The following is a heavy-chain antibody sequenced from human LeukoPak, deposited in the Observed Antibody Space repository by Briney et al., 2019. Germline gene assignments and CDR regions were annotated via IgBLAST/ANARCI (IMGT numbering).Heavy chain of an antibody. CDR3: AKDARRTSGWYFFDY. CDR2: IRTNGVST. V-gene: IGHV3-64*04. CDR1: GFTFSSYA. J-gene: IGHJ4*02. Sequence: GGSLRLSCSASGFTFSSYAMHWVRQAPGKGLEYVSAIRTNGVSTYYADSVKGRFTISRDNSKNMLFLQMNSLRAEDTAVYYCAKDARRTSGWYFFDYWGQGTLVTVSS. D-gene: IGHD6-19*01.